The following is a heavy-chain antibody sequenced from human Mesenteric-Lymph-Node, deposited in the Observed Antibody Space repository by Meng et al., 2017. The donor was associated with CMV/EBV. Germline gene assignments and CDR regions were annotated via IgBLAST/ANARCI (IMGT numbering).Heavy chain of an antibody. J-gene: IGHJ4*02. CDR2: LSSYNSNT. V-gene: IGHV1-18*01. D-gene: IGHD3-22*01. Sequence: VPLVESGPEVKRPGASVKVSCRTSGFTFTSFGFTWVRQAPGQGLERIGWLSSYNSNTNNAQKFQDRVTMTADKSTNTAYMELRNMKSDNTAMYDWAIEIYYYDSHAPDYWGQGTLVTVSS. CDR1: GFTFTSFG. CDR3: AIEIYYYDSHAPDY.